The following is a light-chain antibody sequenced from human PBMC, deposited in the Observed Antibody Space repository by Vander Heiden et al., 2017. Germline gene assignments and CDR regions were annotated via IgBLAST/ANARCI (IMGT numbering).Light chain of an antibody. Sequence: ELVLQQSPGTLPLAAGKGAIISRRARQSVSSSYLAWYQQKPGQAPRLLIYGASSTATGIPDRFSGSRSGTDFTLTIIRLKPQDFAVYYCQQYGSSPMYTFGQGTKLEIK. V-gene: IGKV3-20*01. CDR1: QSVSSSY. J-gene: IGKJ2*01. CDR3: QQYGSSPMYT. CDR2: GAS.